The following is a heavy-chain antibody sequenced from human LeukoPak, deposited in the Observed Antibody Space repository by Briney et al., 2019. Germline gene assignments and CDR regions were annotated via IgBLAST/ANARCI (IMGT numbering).Heavy chain of an antibody. J-gene: IGHJ4*02. Sequence: GGSLRLSCAATGFTVSSNYMSWVRQAPGKGLEWVSVIYSGGSTYYADSVKGRFTISRHNSKNTLYLQMNSLRAEDTAVYYCARVVYSYGYGTFGYFDYWGQGTLVTVSS. CDR1: GFTVSSNY. V-gene: IGHV3-53*04. CDR3: ARVVYSYGYGTFGYFDY. D-gene: IGHD5-18*01. CDR2: IYSGGST.